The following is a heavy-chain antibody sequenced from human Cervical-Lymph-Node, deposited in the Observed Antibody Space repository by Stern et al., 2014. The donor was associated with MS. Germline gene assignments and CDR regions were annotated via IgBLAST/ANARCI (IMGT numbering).Heavy chain of an antibody. Sequence: EVQLEASGGGLVQPGGSLRLSCAASGITLSSYWMHWVRPAPGKGLVWVSRINSDGSSTSYVDSVKGRFTTSRDNAKNTLYLQMNSLRAEDTAAYYCARSVGSSSDYFDYWGQGTLVTVSS. V-gene: IGHV3-74*02. CDR3: ARSVGSSSDYFDY. CDR2: INSDGSST. D-gene: IGHD6-6*01. J-gene: IGHJ4*02. CDR1: GITLSSYW.